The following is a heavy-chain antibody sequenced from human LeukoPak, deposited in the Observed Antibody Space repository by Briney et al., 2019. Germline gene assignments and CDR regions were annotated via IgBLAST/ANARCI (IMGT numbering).Heavy chain of an antibody. CDR2: ISYDGSNK. Sequence: GRSLRLSCAASGFTFSSYGMHWVRQAPGKGLEWVAVISYDGSNKYYADSVKGRFTISRDNSKNTLYLQMNSLRAEDTAVYYCARDRSSGWYYWFDPWGQGTLVTVSS. D-gene: IGHD6-19*01. CDR3: ARDRSSGWYYWFDP. V-gene: IGHV3-30*19. CDR1: GFTFSSYG. J-gene: IGHJ5*02.